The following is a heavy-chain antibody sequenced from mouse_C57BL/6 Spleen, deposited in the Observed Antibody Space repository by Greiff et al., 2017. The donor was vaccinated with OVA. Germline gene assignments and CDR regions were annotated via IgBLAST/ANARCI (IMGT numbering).Heavy chain of an antibody. J-gene: IGHJ3*01. CDR3: AGRGRRAWLAY. Sequence: EVQLQQPGPELVKPGASVKISCKASGYTFTDYYMNWVKQSHGQSLEWIGDINPNNGGTNYNQKFKGKATLTVDKSSSTAYMQLRSLTSEASAVYYGAGRGRRAWLAYWGQGTLVTVSA. CDR2: INPNNGGT. D-gene: IGHD3-3*01. CDR1: GYTFTDYY. V-gene: IGHV1-26*01.